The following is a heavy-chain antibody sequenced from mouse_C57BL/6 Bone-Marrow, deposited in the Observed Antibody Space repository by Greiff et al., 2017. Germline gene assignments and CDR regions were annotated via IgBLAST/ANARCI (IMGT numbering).Heavy chain of an antibody. J-gene: IGHJ3*01. CDR2: IDPSDSYT. Sequence: VKLQQPGAELVRPGTSVKLSCKASGYTFTSYWMHWVKQRPGQGLEWIGVIDPSDSYTNYNQKFKGKATLTVDTSSSTAYMQLSSLTSEDSAVYYCAREWLLRFAYWGQGTLVTVSA. CDR3: AREWLLRFAY. V-gene: IGHV1-59*01. D-gene: IGHD2-3*01. CDR1: GYTFTSYW.